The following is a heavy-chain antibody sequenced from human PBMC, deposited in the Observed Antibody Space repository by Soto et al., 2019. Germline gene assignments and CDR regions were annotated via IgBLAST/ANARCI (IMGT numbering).Heavy chain of an antibody. CDR3: AHRVNMARGPYNYLGP. CDR1: GFSLTTGVG. CDR2: IYWNDEK. J-gene: IGHJ5*02. Sequence: QITLKESGPTLVKPTQTLTLTCSFSGFSLTTGVGVGWIRQPPGKALEWLAIIYWNDEKLYNPSLKTRLTITKDTSKNQVVLTVTDMDPVDTATYYCAHRVNMARGPYNYLGPWGQGTLVTVSS. V-gene: IGHV2-5*01. D-gene: IGHD3-10*01.